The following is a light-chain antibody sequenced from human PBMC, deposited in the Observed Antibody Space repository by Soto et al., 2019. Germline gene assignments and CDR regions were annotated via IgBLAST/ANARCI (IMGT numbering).Light chain of an antibody. CDR1: QSVGNN. CDR2: DAS. CDR3: QQYNNWYT. J-gene: IGKJ2*01. Sequence: IVMTQSPATLSVSPGERATLSCRASQSVGNNLAWYQLKHGQAPRLLIFDASTRATGIPARFSGTGSGTGFNLTISSLQSEDFVVYYCQQYNNWYTFGQGTKLEIK. V-gene: IGKV3-15*01.